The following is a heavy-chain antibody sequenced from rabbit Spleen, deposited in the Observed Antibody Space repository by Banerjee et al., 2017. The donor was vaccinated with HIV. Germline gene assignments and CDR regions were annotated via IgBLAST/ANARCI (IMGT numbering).Heavy chain of an antibody. J-gene: IGHJ4*01. CDR2: IGVGGGST. CDR3: ARREYDNGSDFKL. CDR1: GFSFSNGYY. V-gene: IGHV1S40*01. Sequence: QSLEESGGGLVQPEGSLTLTCTVSGFSFSNGYYMCWVRQAPGKGLEWIGCIGVGGGSTYYANWAKGRFTISKTSSTTVTLQMTSLTAADTATYFCARREYDNGSDFKLWGPGTLVTVS. D-gene: IGHD5-1*01.